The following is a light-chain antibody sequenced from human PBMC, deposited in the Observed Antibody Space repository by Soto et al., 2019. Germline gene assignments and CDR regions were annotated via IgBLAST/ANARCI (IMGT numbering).Light chain of an antibody. J-gene: IGKJ1*01. CDR2: QVS. V-gene: IGKV2-30*01. CDR1: QGLVYSDGNTF. Sequence: DVVMTQSPLSLSVTLGQPASISCRSSQGLVYSDGNTFLNCFHQRPGQSPRRLIYQVSNRDSGVPDRFSGSGSGTDYTLTISRVEAEDVGIYYCVQGTHWPWTFGPGTKVEIK. CDR3: VQGTHWPWT.